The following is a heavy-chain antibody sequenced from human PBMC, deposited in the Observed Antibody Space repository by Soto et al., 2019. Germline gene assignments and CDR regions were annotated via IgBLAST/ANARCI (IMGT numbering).Heavy chain of an antibody. CDR3: ARVDYSSSWLSGFDY. CDR2: IYYSGST. J-gene: IGHJ4*02. Sequence: SETLSLTCTVSGGSISSYYWSWIRQPPGKGLEWIGYIYYSGSTNYNPSLKSRVTISVDTSKNQFSLKLSSVTAADTAVYYCARVDYSSSWLSGFDYWGQGTLVTVSS. D-gene: IGHD6-13*01. CDR1: GGSISSYY. V-gene: IGHV4-59*01.